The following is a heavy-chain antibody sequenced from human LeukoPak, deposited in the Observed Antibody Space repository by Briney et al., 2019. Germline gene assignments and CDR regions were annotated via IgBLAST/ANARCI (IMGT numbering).Heavy chain of an antibody. V-gene: IGHV3-23*01. CDR1: GFTFSSYA. Sequence: GGSLRLSCAASGFTFSSYAMSWVRQAPGKGLEWVSAISGSGGSTYYADSVKGRFTISRDNSKNTLYLQMNSLRAEDTAVYYCARIGFYATVAFDYWGQGTLVTVSS. CDR3: ARIGFYATVAFDY. CDR2: ISGSGGST. D-gene: IGHD2-8*01. J-gene: IGHJ4*02.